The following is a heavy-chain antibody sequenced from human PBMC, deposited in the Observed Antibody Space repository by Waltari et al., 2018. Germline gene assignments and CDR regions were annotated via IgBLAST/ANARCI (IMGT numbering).Heavy chain of an antibody. V-gene: IGHV4-34*01. CDR2: IHPSGIT. CDR1: GGSFRGYY. CDR3: ARARGYCSSTSCYRVGYYYYYMDV. J-gene: IGHJ6*03. Sequence: QVQLQQWGAGLLKPSETLSITCAVYGGSFRGYYWSWVRQPPGQGLEWIGEIHPSGITTSHPSLNRRVTISVDTSKNQFSLKLSSVTAADTAVYYCARARGYCSSTSCYRVGYYYYYMDVWGKGTTVTISS. D-gene: IGHD2-2*02.